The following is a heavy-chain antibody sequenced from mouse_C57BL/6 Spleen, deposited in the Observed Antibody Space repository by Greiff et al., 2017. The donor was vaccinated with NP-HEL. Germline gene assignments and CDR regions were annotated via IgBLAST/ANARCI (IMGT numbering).Heavy chain of an antibody. CDR1: GYTFTSYW. D-gene: IGHD1-1*01. V-gene: IGHV1-7*01. Sequence: QVQLQQSGAELAKPGASVKLSCKASGYTFTSYWMHWVKQRPGQGLEWIGYINPSSGYTKYNQKFKDKATLTADKSSSTAYMQLSSLTYEDSAVYYCPRWITTVVATPYFDVWGTGTTVTVSS. CDR2: INPSSGYT. CDR3: PRWITTVVATPYFDV. J-gene: IGHJ1*03.